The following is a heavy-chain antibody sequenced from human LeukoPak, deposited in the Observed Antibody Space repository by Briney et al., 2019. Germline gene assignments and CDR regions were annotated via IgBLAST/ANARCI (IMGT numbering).Heavy chain of an antibody. CDR1: GGSFSGYY. D-gene: IGHD6-19*01. Sequence: SETLSLTCAVYGGSFSGYYWSWIRQPPGKGLEWIGEINHSGSTNYNPSLKSRVTISVDTSKNQFSLKLSSVTPEDTAVYYCARDWSAGAVAGTDWFDPWGQGTLVTVSS. CDR2: INHSGST. V-gene: IGHV4-34*01. CDR3: ARDWSAGAVAGTDWFDP. J-gene: IGHJ5*02.